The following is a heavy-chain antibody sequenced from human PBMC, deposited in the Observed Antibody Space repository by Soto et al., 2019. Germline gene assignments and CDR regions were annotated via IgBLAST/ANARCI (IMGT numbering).Heavy chain of an antibody. CDR2: IYYSGST. CDR3: ASFTSGGYSSSWYYFDY. J-gene: IGHJ4*02. CDR1: GGSISSYY. Sequence: PSETLSLTCTVSGGSISSYYWSWIRQPPGKGLEWIGYIYYSGSTNYNPSLKSRVTISVDTSKNQFSLKLSSVTAADTAVYYCASFTSGGYSSSWYYFDYWGQGTLVT. V-gene: IGHV4-59*01. D-gene: IGHD6-13*01.